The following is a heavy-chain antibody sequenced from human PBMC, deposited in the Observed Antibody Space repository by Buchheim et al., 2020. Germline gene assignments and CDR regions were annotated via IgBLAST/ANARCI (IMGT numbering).Heavy chain of an antibody. CDR2: ISSSGSTI. CDR1: GFTFSSYE. V-gene: IGHV3-48*03. J-gene: IGHJ4*02. CDR3: ARSLIVGVISFDYFDY. D-gene: IGHD1-26*01. Sequence: EVQLVESGGGLVQPGGSLRLSCAASGFTFSSYEMNWVRQAPGKGLEWVSYISSSGSTIYYADSVKGRFTISRDNAKNSLYLQMNSLRAEDTAVYYCARSLIVGVISFDYFDYWGQGTL.